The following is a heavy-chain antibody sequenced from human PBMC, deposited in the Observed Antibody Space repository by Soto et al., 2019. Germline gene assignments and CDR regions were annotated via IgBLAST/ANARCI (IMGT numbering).Heavy chain of an antibody. CDR1: GGSISSYY. D-gene: IGHD6-19*01. J-gene: IGHJ5*02. CDR2: IYYSGST. V-gene: IGHV4-59*08. CDR3: ARVFSVAGWFDP. Sequence: SETLSLTCTVSGGSISSYYWSWIRQPPGKGLEWIGYIYYSGSTNYNPSLKSRVTISVDTSKNQFSLKLSSVTAADTAVYYCARVFSVAGWFDPWGQGTLVTVSS.